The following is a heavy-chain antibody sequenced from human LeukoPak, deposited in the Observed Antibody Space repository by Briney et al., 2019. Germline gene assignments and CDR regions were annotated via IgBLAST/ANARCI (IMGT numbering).Heavy chain of an antibody. V-gene: IGHV3-74*01. CDR1: GFSLSGYW. J-gene: IGHJ4*02. CDR3: ARDRGSYYFDY. CDR2: NNGDGSTT. D-gene: IGHD3-10*01. Sequence: GGSLRLSCVASGFSLSGYWMYWVRQAPGKGLMYISRNNGDGSTTNYADVVKGRFTMSRDNVKNTLYLQMNSLRAEDTAVYYCARDRGSYYFDYWGQGTPVTVSS.